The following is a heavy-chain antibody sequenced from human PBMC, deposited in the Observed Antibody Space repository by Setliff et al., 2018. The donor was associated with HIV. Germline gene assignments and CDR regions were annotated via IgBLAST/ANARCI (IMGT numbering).Heavy chain of an antibody. V-gene: IGHV2-5*01. D-gene: IGHD3-16*01. CDR3: VHRRGLFDYASDFDY. J-gene: IGHJ4*02. CDR2: IYWNNDR. CDR1: GFSLLTGGVG. Sequence: SGPTLVNPTQTLTLTCTFSGFSLLTGGVGVGWMRQSPGKALEWLGSIYWNNDRRLSPSLYSRLTITKDTSKNQVVLTVTNMDPVDTATYYCVHRRGLFDYASDFDYWGQGILVTVSS.